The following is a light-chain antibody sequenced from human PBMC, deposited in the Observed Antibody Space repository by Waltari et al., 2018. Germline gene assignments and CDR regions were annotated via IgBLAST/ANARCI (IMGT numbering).Light chain of an antibody. V-gene: IGKV2-28*01. CDR2: WGS. CDR1: QSLLNSNGNNA. Sequence: DIVITQSQLSLPFTPGEPASISCRSSQSLLNSNGNNALDWYQQKPGQSPQLLIYWGSYRASGVPDRFSGSGSGTDFTLKISRVEAEDAGVYYCVQILPTWWTFGQGTKVEI. CDR3: VQILPTWWT. J-gene: IGKJ1*01.